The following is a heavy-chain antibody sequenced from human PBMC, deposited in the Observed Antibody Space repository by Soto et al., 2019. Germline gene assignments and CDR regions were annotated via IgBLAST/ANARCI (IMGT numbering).Heavy chain of an antibody. Sequence: GGSLRLSCAASGFSFNDYSMNWVRQAPGKGLEWVSYISRSSGTIYYADSVKGRFTISRDNAKNSLYLQMNSLRAEDTAVYYCARQSSMDVWGQGTTVPVSS. CDR3: ARQSSMDV. CDR2: ISRSSGTI. V-gene: IGHV3-48*01. CDR1: GFSFNDYS. J-gene: IGHJ6*02.